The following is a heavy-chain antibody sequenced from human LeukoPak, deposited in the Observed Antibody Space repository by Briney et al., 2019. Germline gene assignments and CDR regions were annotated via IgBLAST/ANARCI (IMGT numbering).Heavy chain of an antibody. Sequence: QPGGSLRLSCAASGFTFSSYWMSWVRQAPGKGLEWVANIKQDGSEKYYVDSVKGRFTISRDNAKNSLYLQMNSLRAEDTAVYYCAKDSKDSSWYFGAPGDYWGQGILVTVSS. D-gene: IGHD6-13*01. CDR3: AKDSKDSSWYFGAPGDY. V-gene: IGHV3-7*01. CDR2: IKQDGSEK. CDR1: GFTFSSYW. J-gene: IGHJ4*02.